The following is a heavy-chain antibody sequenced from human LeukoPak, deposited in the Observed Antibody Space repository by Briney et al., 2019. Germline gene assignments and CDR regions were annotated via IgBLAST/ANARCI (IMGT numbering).Heavy chain of an antibody. CDR2: IYPDDSDT. V-gene: IGHV5-51*01. CDR1: GYSFTNHW. D-gene: IGHD6-13*01. CDR3: ARVRHSGTWYVDY. J-gene: IGHJ4*02. Sequence: GESLKISCKGSGYSFTNHWIGWVRQMPGKGLEWMGIIYPDDSDTRCSPSFQGQVTISADKSISTAYVQWSSLKASDIAMYYCARVRHSGTWYVDYWGQGTLVTVSS.